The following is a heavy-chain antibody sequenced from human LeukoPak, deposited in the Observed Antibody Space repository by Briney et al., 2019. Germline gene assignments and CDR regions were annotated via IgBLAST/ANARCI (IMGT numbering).Heavy chain of an antibody. CDR3: AAMYVAAAAFDY. D-gene: IGHD6-13*01. CDR1: GYTFTSYG. Sequence: ASVKVSCKASGYTFTSYGFSWVRQAPGQGLEWMGWISGDNGNTYYPQNLQGRVTMTTDTSTSTAYMELRSLRSDDTAVYYCAAMYVAAAAFDYWGQGTLVTVSS. J-gene: IGHJ4*02. CDR2: ISGDNGNT. V-gene: IGHV1-18*01.